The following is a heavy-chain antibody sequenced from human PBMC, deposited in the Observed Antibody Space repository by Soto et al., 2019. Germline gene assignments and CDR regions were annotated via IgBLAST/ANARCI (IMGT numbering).Heavy chain of an antibody. Sequence: QVQLLESGPGLVKPSGTLSLTCDVSAGSSISTNWWTWVRQPPGKGLEWIGEIHHGGSTNHNPSLQIRVIISVDQSMNQFSLKLSSVTAADTAMYYCASQRYCADECYLLDSWGQGTLVTVSS. D-gene: IGHD2-21*01. J-gene: IGHJ4*02. CDR3: ASQRYCADECYLLDS. CDR1: AGSSISTNW. V-gene: IGHV4-4*02. CDR2: IHHGGST.